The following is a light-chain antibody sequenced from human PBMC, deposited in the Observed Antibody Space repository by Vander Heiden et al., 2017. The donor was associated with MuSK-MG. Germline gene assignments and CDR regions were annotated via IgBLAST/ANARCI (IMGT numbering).Light chain of an antibody. CDR3: QKDDSAPHT. Sequence: DIQMTQSPSSLSASGGDRVTITCRASQGIRNYLAWYQQKPGKVPQLLIYAASTLQSGVPSRFSGSGSGADFTLTISGLQPEDVATYYCQKDDSAPHTFGQGTRLEIK. CDR1: QGIRNY. CDR2: AAS. J-gene: IGKJ5*01. V-gene: IGKV1-27*01.